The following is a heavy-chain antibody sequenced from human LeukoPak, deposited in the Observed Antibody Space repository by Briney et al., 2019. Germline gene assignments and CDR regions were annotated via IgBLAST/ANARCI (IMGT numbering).Heavy chain of an antibody. CDR3: ARVPLEATMVRGVIPNWFDP. V-gene: IGHV1-18*04. CDR1: GYTFTSYG. D-gene: IGHD3-10*01. J-gene: IGHJ5*02. Sequence: ASVKVSCKASGYTFTSYGISWVRQAPGQGLEWMGWISAYNGNTNYAQKLQGRVTMTTDTSTSTAYMEQRSLRSDDTAVYYCARVPLEATMVRGVIPNWFDPWGQGTLVTVSS. CDR2: ISAYNGNT.